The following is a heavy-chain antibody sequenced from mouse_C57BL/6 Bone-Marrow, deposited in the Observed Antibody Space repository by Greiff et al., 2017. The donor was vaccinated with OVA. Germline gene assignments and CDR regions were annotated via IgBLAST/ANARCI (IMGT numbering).Heavy chain of an antibody. V-gene: IGHV1-54*01. CDR3: ARSHIRDYYAMDY. CDR1: GYAFANYL. Sequence: QVQLQQSGAELVRPGTSVKVSCKASGYAFANYLIEWVKQRPGQGLEWIGVINPGSGGTNYNEKFKGKATLTADKSSSTAYMQLSSLTSEDSAVYFCARSHIRDYYAMDYWGQGTSVTASS. J-gene: IGHJ4*01. CDR2: INPGSGGT.